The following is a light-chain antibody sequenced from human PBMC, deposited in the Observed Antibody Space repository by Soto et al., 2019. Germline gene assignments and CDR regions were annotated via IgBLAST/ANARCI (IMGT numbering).Light chain of an antibody. V-gene: IGKV1-39*01. CDR2: AAS. CDR1: RTISSD. CDR3: QQSYSVPWT. J-gene: IGKJ1*01. Sequence: DIQMTQTPSSLSASVGDRVTITCRASRTISSDINWYQQKAGQAPKFLIYAASSLQSGVPSRFSGSGSGTDFTLTISSLQAEDSATYFCQQSYSVPWTFGQGTKVEV.